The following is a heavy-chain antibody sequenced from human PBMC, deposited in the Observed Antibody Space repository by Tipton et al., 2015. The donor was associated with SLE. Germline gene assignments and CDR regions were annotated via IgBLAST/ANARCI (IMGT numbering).Heavy chain of an antibody. CDR1: GGSFSGYY. CDR2: NNHSGST. D-gene: IGHD4-17*01. J-gene: IGHJ6*02. Sequence: TLSLTCAVYGGSFSGYYWSWIRQPPGKGLEWIGENNHSGSTNYNPSLKSRVTISVDTSKNQFSLKLSSVTAADTAVYYCARDQAVTSPSFYYGMDVWGQGNTVTVSS. CDR3: ARDQAVTSPSFYYGMDV. V-gene: IGHV4-34*01.